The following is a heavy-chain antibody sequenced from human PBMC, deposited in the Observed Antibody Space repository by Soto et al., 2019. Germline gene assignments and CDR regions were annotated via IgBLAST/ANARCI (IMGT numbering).Heavy chain of an antibody. CDR1: GGSFSGYY. CDR3: ARGRYYYGSGSYSRAEYFQH. D-gene: IGHD3-10*01. CDR2: INHSGST. V-gene: IGHV4-34*01. J-gene: IGHJ1*01. Sequence: SETLSLTCAVYGGSFSGYYWSWIRQPPGKGLEWIGEINHSGSTNYNPSLKSRVTISVDTSKNQFSLKLSSVTAADTAVYYCARGRYYYGSGSYSRAEYFQHWGQGTLVTVSS.